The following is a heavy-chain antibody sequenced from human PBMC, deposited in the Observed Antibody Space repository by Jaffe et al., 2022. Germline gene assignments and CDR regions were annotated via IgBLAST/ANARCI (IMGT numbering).Heavy chain of an antibody. J-gene: IGHJ5*02. Sequence: QLQLQESGPGLVKPSETLSLTCTVSGGSISSSSYYWGWIRQPPGKGLEWIGSIYYSGSTYYNPSLKSRVTISVDTSKNQFSLKLSSVTAADTAVYYCARRTGDFDNWFDPWGQGTLVTVSS. CDR2: IYYSGST. CDR1: GGSISSSSYY. V-gene: IGHV4-39*01. CDR3: ARRTGDFDNWFDP. D-gene: IGHD2-21*02.